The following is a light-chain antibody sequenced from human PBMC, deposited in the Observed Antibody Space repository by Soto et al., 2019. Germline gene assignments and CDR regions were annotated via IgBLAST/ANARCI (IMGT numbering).Light chain of an antibody. Sequence: DIVLTQSPATLSLSPGERATLSYRASQSVSSYLAWYQQKPGQAPRLLIYDASNWATGIPARFSGSGSGTDFTLTISSLEPEDFAVYYCQQRSNWPITFGQGKRLEI. V-gene: IGKV3-11*01. J-gene: IGKJ5*01. CDR1: QSVSSY. CDR2: DAS. CDR3: QQRSNWPIT.